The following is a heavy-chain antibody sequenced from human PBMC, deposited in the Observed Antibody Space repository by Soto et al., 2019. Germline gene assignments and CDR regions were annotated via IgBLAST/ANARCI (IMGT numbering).Heavy chain of an antibody. V-gene: IGHV3-30-3*01. CDR1: GFTFSSYA. CDR2: ISYDGSNK. D-gene: IGHD2-2*01. CDR3: ARDDIVVVPAAEGGGMDV. Sequence: QVQLVESGGGVVQPGRSLRLSCAASGFTFSSYAMHWVRQAPGKGLEWVAVISYDGSNKYYADSVKGRFTISRDNSKNTLYLQMNSLRAEDMAVYYCARDDIVVVPAAEGGGMDVWGQGTTVTVSS. J-gene: IGHJ6*02.